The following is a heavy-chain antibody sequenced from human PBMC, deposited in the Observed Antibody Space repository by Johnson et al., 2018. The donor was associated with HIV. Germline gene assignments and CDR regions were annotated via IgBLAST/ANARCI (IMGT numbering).Heavy chain of an antibody. Sequence: VQLVESGGGLVQPGGSLRLSCAASGFTFSSYAMSWVRQAPGKGLEWVSVIYSGGNTYYADSVRGRFTISRDNAKYTVDLQMNSLRVEDTAVYYCAKGDCGGESWGQGTIGTVSS. CDR3: AKGDCGGES. J-gene: IGHJ3*01. CDR2: IYSGGNT. D-gene: IGHD2-21*01. CDR1: GFTFSSYA. V-gene: IGHV3-23*03.